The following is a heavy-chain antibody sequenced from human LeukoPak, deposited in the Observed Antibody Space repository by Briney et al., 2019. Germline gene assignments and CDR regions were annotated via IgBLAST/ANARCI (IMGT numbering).Heavy chain of an antibody. J-gene: IGHJ6*02. CDR3: ATYCSSTSCHYYYYYGMDV. D-gene: IGHD2-2*01. Sequence: ASVKFSCKASGYTFTSYDINWVRQATGQGLEWMGWMNPNSGNTGYAQKFQGRVTMTRNTSISTAYMGLSSLRSEDTAVYYCATYCSSTSCHYYYYYGMDVWGQGTTVTVSS. CDR2: MNPNSGNT. V-gene: IGHV1-8*01. CDR1: GYTFTSYD.